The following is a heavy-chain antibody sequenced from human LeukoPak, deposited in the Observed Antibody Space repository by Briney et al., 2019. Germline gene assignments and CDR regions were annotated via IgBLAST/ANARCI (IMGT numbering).Heavy chain of an antibody. D-gene: IGHD2/OR15-2a*01. J-gene: IGHJ4*02. V-gene: IGHV4-38-2*02. Sequence: SETLSLTCTVSDFSISSNYFWGWIRQPPEKGLEWIGSIYHGGSTYYNSSLKSRVTMSVDTSKKQFSLKVTSMTAADTAVYYCARATTSGFDCWGQGTLVTVSS. CDR3: ARATTSGFDC. CDR1: DFSISSNYF. CDR2: IYHGGST.